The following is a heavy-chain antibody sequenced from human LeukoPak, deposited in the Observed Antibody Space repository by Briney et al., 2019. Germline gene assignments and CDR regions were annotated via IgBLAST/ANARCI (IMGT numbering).Heavy chain of an antibody. V-gene: IGHV3-48*03. CDR3: ARVLGIVGG. D-gene: IGHD1-26*01. Sequence: GGSLRLSCTASGFTFSSYEMNWVRQAPGKGLEWVSYIRSSGTSMYYADSVKGRFTISRDNAKNSLYLQMNSLRAEDTAVYYCARVLGIVGGWGQGTLVTVSS. J-gene: IGHJ4*02. CDR2: IRSSGTSM. CDR1: GFTFSSYE.